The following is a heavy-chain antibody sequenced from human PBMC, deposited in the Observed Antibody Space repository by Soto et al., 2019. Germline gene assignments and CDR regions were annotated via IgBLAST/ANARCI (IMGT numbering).Heavy chain of an antibody. V-gene: IGHV4-30-4*01. J-gene: IGHJ5*01. D-gene: IGHD5-18*01. CDR1: GGSISSGDYY. CDR2: IYYSGST. CDR3: SSRWGGYRYGYRRRGVVCFDP. Sequence: PSETLSLTCTVSGGSISSGDYYWSWIRQPPGKGLEWIGYIYYSGSTYYNPSLKSRVTISVDTSKNQFSLKLSSVTAADTAVYYCSSRWGGYRYGYRRRGVVCFDPLGPGTLVNVSS.